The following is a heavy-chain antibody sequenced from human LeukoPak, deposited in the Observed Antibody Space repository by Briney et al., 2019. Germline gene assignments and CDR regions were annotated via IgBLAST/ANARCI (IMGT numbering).Heavy chain of an antibody. CDR3: AREASGNXHVFDS. J-gene: IGHJ4*02. CDR1: GFTVSTYF. CDR2: ITNSGRST. V-gene: IGHV3-11*01. Sequence: GGSLRLSCEASGFTVSTYFISWIRQAPGKGLEWVGYITNSGRSTNYADAVKGRFTISRGNAKKSVYIEMTDLRDADTAGYYCAREASGNXHVFDSXGQGTLVTVSS. D-gene: IGHD1-26*01.